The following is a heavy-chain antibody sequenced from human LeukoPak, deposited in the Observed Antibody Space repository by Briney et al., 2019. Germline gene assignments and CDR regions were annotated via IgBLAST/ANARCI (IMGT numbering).Heavy chain of an antibody. V-gene: IGHV3-23*01. J-gene: IGHJ6*04. CDR1: GFTFSSYS. Sequence: PGGSLRLSCAASGFTFSSYSMNWVRQAPGKGLEWVSAISGSGGSTYYADSVKGRFTISRDNSKNTLYLQMNSLRAEDTAVYYCAKWGYYYYGMDVWGKGTTVTVSS. D-gene: IGHD3-16*01. CDR3: AKWGYYYYGMDV. CDR2: ISGSGGST.